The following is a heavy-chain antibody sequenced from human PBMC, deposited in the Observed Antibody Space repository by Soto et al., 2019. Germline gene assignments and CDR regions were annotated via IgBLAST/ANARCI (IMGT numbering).Heavy chain of an antibody. CDR3: ARGRTVRNYADDSSDYFYFFDY. CDR1: GGSISSHY. Sequence: SETLSLTCTVSGGSISSHYWSWVRQAPGKGLEWIGHIYYRGNTSYNPSLRSRSTISVDTSNNQFSLKLNSVTTADTAVYYCARGRTVRNYADDSSDYFYFFDYWGQGTQVTVSS. D-gene: IGHD3-22*01. V-gene: IGHV4-59*11. CDR2: IYYRGNT. J-gene: IGHJ4*02.